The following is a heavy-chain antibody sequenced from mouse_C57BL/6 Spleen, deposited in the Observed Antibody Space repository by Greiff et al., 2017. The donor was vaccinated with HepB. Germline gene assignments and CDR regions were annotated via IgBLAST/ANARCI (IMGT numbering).Heavy chain of an antibody. Sequence: VHVKQSGPELVKPGASVKIPCKASGYTFTDYNMDWVKQSHGKSLEWIGDINPNNGGTIYNQKFKGKATLTVDKSSSTAYMELRSLTSEDTAVYYCARGGTAQATGFAYWGQGTLVTVSA. V-gene: IGHV1-18*01. CDR1: GYTFTDYN. CDR3: ARGGTAQATGFAY. CDR2: INPNNGGT. J-gene: IGHJ3*01. D-gene: IGHD3-2*02.